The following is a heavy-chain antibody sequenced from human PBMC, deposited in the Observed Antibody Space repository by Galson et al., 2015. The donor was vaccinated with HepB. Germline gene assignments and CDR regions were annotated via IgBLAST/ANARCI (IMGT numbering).Heavy chain of an antibody. J-gene: IGHJ4*02. CDR2: IGSRSPTK. D-gene: IGHD4-23*01. V-gene: IGHV3-48*01. CDR3: VRGARPGSTVAFEY. Sequence: SLRLSCAASGFTFRNYSMNWVRQTPGRGLEWISFIGSRSPTKKYADYVKGRFTISRDNGKNSVYLEMNSLGTEDSAVYYCVRGARPGSTVAFEYWGQGTLVAVSS. CDR1: GFTFRNYS.